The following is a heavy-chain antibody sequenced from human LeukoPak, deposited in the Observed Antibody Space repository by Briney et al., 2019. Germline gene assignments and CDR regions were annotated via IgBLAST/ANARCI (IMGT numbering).Heavy chain of an antibody. J-gene: IGHJ4*02. CDR3: ARDRVYGSGSSDY. CDR1: GFTFTSHW. Sequence: PGWALRLSCTSSGFTFTSHWWHGVRQVPGRGRVGVSRINGDGRGTNHADSVKGRSTISIDNAKNTMYLQMNSLRVEDTAVYYCARDRVYGSGSSDYWGQGTLVTVSS. V-gene: IGHV3-74*01. CDR2: INGDGRGT. D-gene: IGHD3-10*01.